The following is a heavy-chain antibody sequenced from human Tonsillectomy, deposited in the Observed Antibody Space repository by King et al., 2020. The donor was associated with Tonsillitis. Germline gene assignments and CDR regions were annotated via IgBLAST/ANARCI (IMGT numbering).Heavy chain of an antibody. J-gene: IGHJ5*02. CDR2: TNHTGST. CDR3: ASISEGHDHGTCAHYASNCCDP. V-gene: IGHV4-34*01. Sequence: VQLPQWGAGLLKPSETLSLTCAVYGGSFSDYYWSWIRQPPGKGLEWIGETNHTGSTNYNPSLKSRVTISVDTSKNQFSLKLSSVTAADTAVYYCASISEGHDHGTCAHYASNCCDPWGQGTLVTVSS. D-gene: IGHD4/OR15-4a*01. CDR1: GGSFSDYY.